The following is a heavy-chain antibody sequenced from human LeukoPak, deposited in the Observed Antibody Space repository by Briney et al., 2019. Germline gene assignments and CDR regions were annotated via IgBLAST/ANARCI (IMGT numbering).Heavy chain of an antibody. Sequence: GGSLRLSCAASGFTFSHYSMNWVRQAPGKGLEWVSSLSGSSSYIYYADSVKGRFTISRHNAKNSLFLQMNSLRAEDTAVYYCAKAAVITGGLYYFDYWGQGTLVTVSS. CDR1: GFTFSHYS. J-gene: IGHJ4*02. V-gene: IGHV3-21*04. CDR2: LSGSSSYI. D-gene: IGHD3-22*01. CDR3: AKAAVITGGLYYFDY.